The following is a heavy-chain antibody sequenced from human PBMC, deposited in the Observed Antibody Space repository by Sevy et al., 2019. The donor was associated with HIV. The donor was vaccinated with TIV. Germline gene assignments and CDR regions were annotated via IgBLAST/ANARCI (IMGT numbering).Heavy chain of an antibody. D-gene: IGHD6-19*01. CDR2: ISYDGSNK. Sequence: GGSLRLSCAASGFTFSSYAMHWVRQAPGKGLEWVAVISYDGSNKYYADSVKGRFTISRDNPKNTLYLQMNSLRAEDTAVYYCARGSPYSSGWTPFDYWGQGTLVTVSS. CDR1: GFTFSSYA. V-gene: IGHV3-30-3*01. J-gene: IGHJ4*02. CDR3: ARGSPYSSGWTPFDY.